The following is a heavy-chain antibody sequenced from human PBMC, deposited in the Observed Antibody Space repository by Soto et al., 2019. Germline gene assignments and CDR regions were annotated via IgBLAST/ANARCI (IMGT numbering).Heavy chain of an antibody. D-gene: IGHD6-13*01. CDR2: ISGSGGST. V-gene: IGHV3-23*01. J-gene: IGHJ4*02. CDR1: GFTFSSYA. CDR3: AKDLISSWTYDDY. Sequence: HPGGSLRLSCAASGFTFSSYAMSWVRQAPGKGLEWVSAISGSGGSTYYADSVKGRFTISRDNSKNTLYLQMNSLRAEDTAVYYCAKDLISSWTYDDYWGQGTLVTVSS.